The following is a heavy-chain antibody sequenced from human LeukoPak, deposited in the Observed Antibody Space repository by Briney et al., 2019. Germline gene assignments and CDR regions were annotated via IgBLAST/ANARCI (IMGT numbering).Heavy chain of an antibody. V-gene: IGHV5-51*01. J-gene: IGHJ4*02. D-gene: IGHD1-14*01. CDR1: GYTFTDYW. Sequence: GESLKISCKGSGYTFTDYWIAWVRQLPGKGLEWMGVIYPANSDTRYSPSFQGQVTIPADKSINTAYLLWSSLKASDTAMYYCAREFSGEPPYFESWGQGTLVTVSS. CDR2: IYPANSDT. CDR3: AREFSGEPPYFES.